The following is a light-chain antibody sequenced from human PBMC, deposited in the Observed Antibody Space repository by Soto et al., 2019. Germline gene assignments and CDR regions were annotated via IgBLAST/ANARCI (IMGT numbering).Light chain of an antibody. Sequence: QSALTQPPSASGTPGQRVTISCSGSSSNIGSNYLYCYQQLPGAAPTLVMYGNDQRPSGVPDRFSGSRSGTSASLAIIGLRSEDEADYYCATWDDSLTGYVFGTVTKVTV. CDR3: ATWDDSLTGYV. V-gene: IGLV1-47*01. CDR1: SSNIGSNY. J-gene: IGLJ1*01. CDR2: GND.